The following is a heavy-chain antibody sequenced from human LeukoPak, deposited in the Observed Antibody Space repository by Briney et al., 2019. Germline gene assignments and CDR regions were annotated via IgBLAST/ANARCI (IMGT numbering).Heavy chain of an antibody. CDR1: GFTYSTYS. V-gene: IGHV3-21*06. D-gene: IGHD4/OR15-4a*01. CDR2: ISSSNSYV. J-gene: IGHJ6*03. CDR3: ARVMDTGYGGKLLGYYYYMDV. Sequence: GGSLRLSCAASGFTYSTYSINWVRQAPGKGLEWVSSISSSNSYVYYADSVKGRFTISRDNAKNLLYLQMNSLRAEDTAVYYCARVMDTGYGGKLLGYYYYMDVWGKGTTVTVSS.